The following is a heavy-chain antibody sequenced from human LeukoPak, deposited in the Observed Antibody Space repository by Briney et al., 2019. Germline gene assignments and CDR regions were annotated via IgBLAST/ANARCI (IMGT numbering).Heavy chain of an antibody. CDR1: GFTVSSNY. CDR3: ARDSPPDYYFDY. J-gene: IGHJ4*02. Sequence: PGGSLRLSCAASGFTVSSNYMSWVRQAPGKGLEWVSVIYSGGSTYYADSVKGRFTISRDNSKNTLYLQMNSLRAEDTAVYYCARDSPPDYYFDYWGQGTLVTVSS. V-gene: IGHV3-53*01. CDR2: IYSGGST.